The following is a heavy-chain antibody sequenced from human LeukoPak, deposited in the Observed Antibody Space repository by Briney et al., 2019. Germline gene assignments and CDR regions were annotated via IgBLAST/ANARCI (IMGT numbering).Heavy chain of an antibody. Sequence: GGSLRPSCAASRLIFSSYAMSWVRQAPEKGLEWISAISGSGGSIFYADSVKERFTISRYNSKNTLYLQMNSLRAEDTAVYYCARRYYYGSGSYYTRDYWGQGTLVTVSS. CDR1: RLIFSSYA. D-gene: IGHD3-10*01. CDR2: ISGSGGSI. CDR3: ARRYYYGSGSYYTRDY. J-gene: IGHJ4*02. V-gene: IGHV3-23*01.